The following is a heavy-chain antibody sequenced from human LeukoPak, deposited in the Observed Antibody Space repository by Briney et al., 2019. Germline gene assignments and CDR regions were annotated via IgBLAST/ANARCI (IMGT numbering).Heavy chain of an antibody. D-gene: IGHD6-13*01. CDR1: GFTFSSHG. CDR2: ILYDGSNE. Sequence: GRSLRLSCAASGFTFSSHGMHWVRQAPGKGLEGVAVILYDGSNEYYADSVEGRFTISRDNSKNTLYLQMNSLRAEDTAVYYCAKDLGSRWYFDYWGQGTLVTVSS. J-gene: IGHJ4*02. CDR3: AKDLGSRWYFDY. V-gene: IGHV3-30*18.